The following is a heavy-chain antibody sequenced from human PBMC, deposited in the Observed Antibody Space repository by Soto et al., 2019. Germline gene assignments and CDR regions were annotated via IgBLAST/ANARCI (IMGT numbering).Heavy chain of an antibody. CDR1: GYTFISQY. CDR2: INPSGGST. CDR3: ARGYFYYDSSGLGAFDI. D-gene: IGHD3-22*01. V-gene: IGHV1-46*01. J-gene: IGHJ3*02. Sequence: ASVKVPCKASGYTFISQYMHWVRQAPGQGLEWMGIINPSGGSTNYAQKFQGRVTMTRDTSTSTLYMEMSSLRSEDTAVYYCARGYFYYDSSGLGAFDIWGQGTMVTVSS.